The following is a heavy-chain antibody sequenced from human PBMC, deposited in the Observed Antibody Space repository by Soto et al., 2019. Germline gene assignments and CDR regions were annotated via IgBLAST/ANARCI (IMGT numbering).Heavy chain of an antibody. J-gene: IGHJ4*02. D-gene: IGHD3-10*01. CDR2: IDGSGATK. Sequence: EVQLLESGGGLVQPGGSLRLSCGVSGFTFNDFEMNWVRQAPGKGPEWLAYIDGSGATKKYADSVRGRFTISRDNPNNSLFLQMSSLCAADTAIYYWARGFGRFNSWGQGTLVSVSS. CDR1: GFTFNDFE. CDR3: ARGFGRFNS. V-gene: IGHV3-48*03.